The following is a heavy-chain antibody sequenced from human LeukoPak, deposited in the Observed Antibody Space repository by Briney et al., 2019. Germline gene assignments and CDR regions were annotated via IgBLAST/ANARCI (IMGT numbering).Heavy chain of an antibody. Sequence: GGSLRLSCAASGFTFSSYAMSWVRQAPGKGLEWVSAISGSGGSTYYADSVRGRFTISRDNSKNTLYLQMNSLRAEDTAVYYCAKKYYYDSSGYLGPYYFDYWGQGTLVTVSS. D-gene: IGHD3-22*01. CDR2: ISGSGGST. J-gene: IGHJ4*02. CDR3: AKKYYYDSSGYLGPYYFDY. V-gene: IGHV3-23*01. CDR1: GFTFSSYA.